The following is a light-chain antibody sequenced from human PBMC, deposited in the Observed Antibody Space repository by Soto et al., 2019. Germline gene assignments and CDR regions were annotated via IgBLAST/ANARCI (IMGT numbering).Light chain of an antibody. V-gene: IGKV2-28*01. CDR2: LGS. CDR1: QNLLHSNGYNY. Sequence: EIVLTQSPLSLPVTPGEPASISCRSSQNLLHSNGYNYLNWYLQKPGQSPQLLIYLGSNRASGVPDRFSGSGSCTDFTLTINRVEAEDVGLYFCAQGLATPFTFGGGTKVEIK. J-gene: IGKJ4*01. CDR3: AQGLATPFT.